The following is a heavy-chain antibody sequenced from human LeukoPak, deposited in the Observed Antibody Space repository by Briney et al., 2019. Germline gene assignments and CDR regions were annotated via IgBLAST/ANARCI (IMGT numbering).Heavy chain of an antibody. J-gene: IGHJ1*01. CDR2: IWYDGSNK. CDR1: GFTFSSYG. D-gene: IGHD6-13*01. Sequence: PGRSLRLSCAASGFTFSSYGMHWVRQAPGKGLEWVAVIWYDGSNKYYADSVKGQFTISRDNSQNTLYLQMNSLRAVDTAVYYCAKEGPLAAAGTYFQHWGQGTLVTVSA. V-gene: IGHV3-33*06. CDR3: AKEGPLAAAGTYFQH.